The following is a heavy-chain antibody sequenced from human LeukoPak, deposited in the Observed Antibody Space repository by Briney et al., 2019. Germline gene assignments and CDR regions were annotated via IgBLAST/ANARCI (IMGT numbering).Heavy chain of an antibody. CDR1: GYTVTNYY. V-gene: IGHV1-46*01. Sequence: ASVKVSCKASGYTVTNYYLHWVRQAPGQGLEWMGILNPSGGSTSYSQEFQGRATLTRATSTSTVYMELSSLRSEDTAVYYCASVYNYGMDVWGQGTTVIVSS. CDR2: LNPSGGST. CDR3: ASVYNYGMDV. J-gene: IGHJ6*02.